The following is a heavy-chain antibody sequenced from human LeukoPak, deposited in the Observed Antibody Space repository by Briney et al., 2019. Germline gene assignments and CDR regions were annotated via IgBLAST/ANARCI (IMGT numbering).Heavy chain of an antibody. Sequence: GESLKISCKGSGYSFTSYWIGWVRQMPGKGLEWMGIIYPGDSDTRYSPSFQGQVTISADKSISTAYLQWSSLKASDTAMYYCARHGRITMVRGVILWFDPWGQGTLVTVSS. CDR1: GYSFTSYW. D-gene: IGHD3-10*01. V-gene: IGHV5-51*01. CDR3: ARHGRITMVRGVILWFDP. CDR2: IYPGDSDT. J-gene: IGHJ5*02.